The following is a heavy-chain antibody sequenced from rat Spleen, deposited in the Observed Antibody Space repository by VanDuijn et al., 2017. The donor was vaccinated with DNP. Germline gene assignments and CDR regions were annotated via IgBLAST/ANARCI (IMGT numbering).Heavy chain of an antibody. V-gene: IGHV5S23*01. D-gene: IGHD1-4*01. Sequence: EVQLVESGGGLVQPGRSLKLSCAASGFTFSNYYMAWVRQAPTKGLEWVASITNSGGSTYYRDSVKGRFTISRDDAKSSLYLQMNSLKSEDTATYYCARSRLPGYYPFACWGQGTLVTVSS. CDR2: ITNSGGST. J-gene: IGHJ3*01. CDR1: GFTFSNYY. CDR3: ARSRLPGYYPFAC.